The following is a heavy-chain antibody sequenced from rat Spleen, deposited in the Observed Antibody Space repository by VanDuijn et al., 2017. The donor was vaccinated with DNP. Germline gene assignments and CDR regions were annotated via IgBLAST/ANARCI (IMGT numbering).Heavy chain of an antibody. CDR3: AGQGANLPFDY. CDR2: ISSRGGST. D-gene: IGHD5-1*01. Sequence: EVQLVESGGGLVQPGRSLKLSCAASGFSFSDYDMAWVRQAPPQGLEWVTAISSRGGSTYYRDSVKGRFTVSRDNTQSRLYLQMDSLRSEDTATYYCAGQGANLPFDYWGQGVMVTVSS. V-gene: IGHV5-25*01. J-gene: IGHJ2*01. CDR1: GFSFSDYD.